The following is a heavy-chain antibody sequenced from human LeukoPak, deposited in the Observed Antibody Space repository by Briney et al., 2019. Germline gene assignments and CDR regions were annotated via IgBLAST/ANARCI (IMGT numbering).Heavy chain of an antibody. Sequence: GGSLRLSCAASGFTFSSYAMHWVRQAPGKGLEWVADISYDGSNKYYADSVKGRFTISRDDSKNTLYLQMNSLRAEDTAVYYCANSERVVAATLDYWGQGTLVTVSS. D-gene: IGHD2-15*01. CDR1: GFTFSSYA. V-gene: IGHV3-30*04. J-gene: IGHJ4*02. CDR3: ANSERVVAATLDY. CDR2: ISYDGSNK.